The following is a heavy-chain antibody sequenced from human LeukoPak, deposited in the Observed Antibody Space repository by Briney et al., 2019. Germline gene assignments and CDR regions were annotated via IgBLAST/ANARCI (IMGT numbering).Heavy chain of an antibody. CDR1: GFTFSSYA. CDR3: ARVSDYGDYVGYFDY. Sequence: GRSLRLSCAASGFTFSSYAMHWVRQAPGKGLEWVAVISYDGSNKYYADSVKGRFTISRDNSKNTLYLQMNSLRAEDTAVNYCARVSDYGDYVGYFDYWGQGTLVTVSS. J-gene: IGHJ4*02. CDR2: ISYDGSNK. D-gene: IGHD4-17*01. V-gene: IGHV3-30*04.